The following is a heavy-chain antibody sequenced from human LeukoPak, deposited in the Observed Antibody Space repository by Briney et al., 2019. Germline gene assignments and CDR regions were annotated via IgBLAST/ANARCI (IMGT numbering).Heavy chain of an antibody. CDR1: EFTFSNFA. CDR2: ISGSGDNT. V-gene: IGHV3-23*01. Sequence: GGSLRLSCAASEFTFSNFAMSWGRQAPGKGLEWVSTISGSGDNTYYADSVKGRFTISRDNSKNTLSLHMNTLRAEDTAVYYCAKDLLQTFFFDSSGYYSDAFGMWGQGTMVTVSP. J-gene: IGHJ3*02. CDR3: AKDLLQTFFFDSSGYYSDAFGM. D-gene: IGHD3-22*01.